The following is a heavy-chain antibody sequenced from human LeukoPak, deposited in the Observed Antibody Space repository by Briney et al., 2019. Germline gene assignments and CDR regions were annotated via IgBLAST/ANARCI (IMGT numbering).Heavy chain of an antibody. CDR3: ARQSTPHGNFDY. CDR2: LGTAGDT. CDR1: GFILSNYA. Sequence: GGSLRLSCAASGFILSNYAMHWVRQPAGRGLEWVSALGTAGDTFYPGSVKGRFTISRDNAKKSLFLQMSSLRAEDTAIYYCARQSTPHGNFDYWGQGTLVTVSS. D-gene: IGHD5-24*01. V-gene: IGHV3-13*01. J-gene: IGHJ4*02.